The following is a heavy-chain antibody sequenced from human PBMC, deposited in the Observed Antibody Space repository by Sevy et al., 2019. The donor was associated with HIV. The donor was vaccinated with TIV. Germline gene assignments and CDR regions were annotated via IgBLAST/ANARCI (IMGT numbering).Heavy chain of an antibody. CDR2: ISGSSNYI. CDR1: GFNFDSYT. D-gene: IGHD3-10*01. Sequence: GGSLRLSCAASGFNFDSYTMNWVRQAPGQGLEWVSSISGSSNYIYYPDSLKGRLTISRDNAKNSVYLQMHSLRVDDTAVYFCARPYGSGSWEAFDVWGQGTVVTVSS. J-gene: IGHJ3*01. CDR3: ARPYGSGSWEAFDV. V-gene: IGHV3-21*01.